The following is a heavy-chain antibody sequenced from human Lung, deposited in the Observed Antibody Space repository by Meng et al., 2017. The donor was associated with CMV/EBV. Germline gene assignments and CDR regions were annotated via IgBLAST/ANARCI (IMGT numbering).Heavy chain of an antibody. CDR2: IHPGDSDT. CDR3: ARRGMMTTRGYWFDP. V-gene: IGHV5-51*01. J-gene: IGHJ5*02. CDR1: GYTFTDYW. Sequence: KVSCKGSGYTFTDYWIDWVRQMPGKGLEWMGSIHPGDSDTRYSPSFHGQVTFSADKSIRTAYLQWSGLKASDTAMYYCARRGMMTTRGYWFDPWGQGTLVTVSS. D-gene: IGHD4-17*01.